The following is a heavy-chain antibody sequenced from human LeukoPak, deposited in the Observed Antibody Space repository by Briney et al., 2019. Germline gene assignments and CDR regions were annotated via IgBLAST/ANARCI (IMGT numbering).Heavy chain of an antibody. V-gene: IGHV5-51*01. CDR3: AIKRHYDNNDAPLY. Sequence: GESLKISCRGSGYSFTDYWIGWVRQMPGKGLEWMGITWPGHSETKYSPSFQGQVTISADESISTAYLQWTSLKASDTALYYCAIKRHYDNNDAPLYWGQGTLVTISS. CDR1: GYSFTDYW. D-gene: IGHD3-16*01. CDR2: TWPGHSET. J-gene: IGHJ4*02.